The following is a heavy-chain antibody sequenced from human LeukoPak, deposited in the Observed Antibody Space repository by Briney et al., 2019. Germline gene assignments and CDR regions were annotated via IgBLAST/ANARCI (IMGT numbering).Heavy chain of an antibody. D-gene: IGHD6-19*01. CDR2: INHSGST. CDR1: GGSFSGYY. Sequence: SETLSLTCAVYGGSFSGYYWSWIRQPPGKGLEWIGEINHSGSTNYNPSLKSRVTISVDTSKNQFSLKLSSVTAADTAVYYCARGSSGGPLDYWGQGTLVTVSS. CDR3: ARGSSGGPLDY. V-gene: IGHV4-34*01. J-gene: IGHJ4*02.